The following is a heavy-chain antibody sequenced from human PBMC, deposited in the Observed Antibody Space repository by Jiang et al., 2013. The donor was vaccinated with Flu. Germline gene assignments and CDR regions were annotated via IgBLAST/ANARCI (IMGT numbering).Heavy chain of an antibody. CDR2: INAIGAYT. CDR1: GFTFSNYV. J-gene: IGHJ4*02. V-gene: IGHV3-23*01. D-gene: IGHD4-17*01. CDR3: AKWGHDYGSWRHYYDY. Sequence: VQLLESGGGLVQPGGSLRLSCAASGFTFSNYVMSWVRQAPGKGLEWVSGINAIGAYTYYADSVKGRFTISRDNSKNTLYLQMNSLRAEDTAVYYCAKWGHDYGSWRHYYDYWGQGTLVTVSS.